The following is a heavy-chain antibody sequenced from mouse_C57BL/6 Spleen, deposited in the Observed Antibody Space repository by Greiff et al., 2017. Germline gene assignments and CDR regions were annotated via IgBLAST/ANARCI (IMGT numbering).Heavy chain of an antibody. CDR2: INPNYGTT. D-gene: IGHD2-2*01. V-gene: IGHV1-39*01. Sequence: VQLQQPGPELVKPGASVKISCKASGYSFTDYNMHWVKQSNGQSLEWIGVINPNYGTTSYNQKFKGKATLTVDQSSSTAYMQLNSLTSEDSAVYYCARSIYYGYDGRSMDYWGQGTSVTVSS. CDR1: GYSFTDYN. CDR3: ARSIYYGYDGRSMDY. J-gene: IGHJ4*01.